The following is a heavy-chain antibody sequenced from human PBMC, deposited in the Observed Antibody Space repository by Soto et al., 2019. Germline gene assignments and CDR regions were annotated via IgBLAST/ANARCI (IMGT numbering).Heavy chain of an antibody. V-gene: IGHV3-23*01. Sequence: PGGSLRLSCAASGFTFSSYAMTWVRQAPGKGLEWASAITGSGGSTYYADSVKGRSTISRDNPKNTLYLQMNSLRAEDTAVYYCAKLLRSGYYSDFWGQGTLVTVSS. CDR1: GFTFSSYA. D-gene: IGHD1-26*01. J-gene: IGHJ4*02. CDR3: AKLLRSGYYSDF. CDR2: ITGSGGST.